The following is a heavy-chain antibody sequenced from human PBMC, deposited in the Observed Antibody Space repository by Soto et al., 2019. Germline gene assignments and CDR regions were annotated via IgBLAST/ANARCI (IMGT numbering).Heavy chain of an antibody. CDR3: AKVSLRPYYFDD. V-gene: IGHV3-23*01. Sequence: EVQLLDSGGGLVQPGGSLRLSCAASGFTFSNYAMNWVRQAPGTGLEWVSVISGSGGDTYYADSVKGRFTISRVNSKNTLSLQMDSLRAENTAVYYCAKVSLRPYYFDDWGQGTLVTVSS. CDR2: ISGSGGDT. J-gene: IGHJ4*02. CDR1: GFTFSNYA.